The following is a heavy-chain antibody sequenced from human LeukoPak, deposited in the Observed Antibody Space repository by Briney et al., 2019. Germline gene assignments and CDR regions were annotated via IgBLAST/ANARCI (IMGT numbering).Heavy chain of an antibody. CDR2: ISYDGSTK. CDR1: GFTFSTYA. CDR3: ARGGAMMLYYFDF. J-gene: IGHJ4*02. D-gene: IGHD4/OR15-4a*01. V-gene: IGHV3-30-3*01. Sequence: GGSLRLSCAASGFTFSTYAMHWVRQAPGKGLEWVAVISYDGSTKYFADSVKGRFTISRDNSKNTLYLQMNSLRAEDTAVYYCARGGAMMLYYFDFWGQGTLVTVSS.